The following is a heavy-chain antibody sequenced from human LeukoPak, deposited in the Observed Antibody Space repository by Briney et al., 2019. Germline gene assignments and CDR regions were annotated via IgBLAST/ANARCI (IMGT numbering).Heavy chain of an antibody. Sequence: SETLSLTCAVYGGSFSGYYWSWTRQPPGKGLEWIREINHSGSTNYNPSLKTRVTMSLDTSKNQFSLNLTTVTAADTAVYYCARTSARGAQFDYWGQGTLVTVSS. J-gene: IGHJ4*02. D-gene: IGHD3-10*01. CDR1: GGSFSGYY. CDR3: ARTSARGAQFDY. V-gene: IGHV4-34*01. CDR2: INHSGST.